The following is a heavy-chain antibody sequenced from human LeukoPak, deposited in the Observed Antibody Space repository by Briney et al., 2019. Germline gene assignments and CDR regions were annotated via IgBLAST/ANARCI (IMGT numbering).Heavy chain of an antibody. Sequence: SETLSLTCTVSGGSISGYFWSWIRQPAGKGLELIGRIYTSGSTNYNPSLKSRVTISVDKSKNQFSLKLSSVTAADTAVYYCASYYYGSGSYYKAWGQGTLVTVSS. CDR1: GGSISGYF. CDR3: ASYYYGSGSYYKA. J-gene: IGHJ5*02. V-gene: IGHV4-4*07. CDR2: IYTSGST. D-gene: IGHD3-10*01.